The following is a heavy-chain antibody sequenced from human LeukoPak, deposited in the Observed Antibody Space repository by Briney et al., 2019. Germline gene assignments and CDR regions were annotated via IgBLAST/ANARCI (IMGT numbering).Heavy chain of an antibody. CDR2: IHYSGST. CDR1: GGAVSSDNYY. CDR3: TRTNYGDYNWFDP. Sequence: SETLSLTCTVAGGAVSSDNYYWSWIRQPPGQGLEWIGYIHYSGSTKYNPSLKSRVTMSVDTSKNQFSLKVTSVTAADTAIYYCTRTNYGDYNWFDPWGQGTLVTVSS. V-gene: IGHV4-61*01. J-gene: IGHJ5*02. D-gene: IGHD4-17*01.